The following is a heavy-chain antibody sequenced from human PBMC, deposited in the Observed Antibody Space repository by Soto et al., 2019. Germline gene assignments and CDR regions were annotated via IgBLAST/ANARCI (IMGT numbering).Heavy chain of an antibody. J-gene: IGHJ6*02. CDR1: GFTFSSYA. CDR3: ARSANYGMDV. V-gene: IGHV3-30-3*01. CDR2: ISYDGSNK. D-gene: IGHD6-25*01. Sequence: ESGGGVVQPGRSLRLSCAASGFTFSSYAMHWVRQAPGKGLEWVAVISYDGSNKYYADSVKGRFTISRDNSKNTLYLQMNSLRAEDTAVYYCARSANYGMDVWGQGTTVTVSS.